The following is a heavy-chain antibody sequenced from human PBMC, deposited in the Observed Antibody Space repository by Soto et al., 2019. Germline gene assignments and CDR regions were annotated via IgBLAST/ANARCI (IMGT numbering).Heavy chain of an antibody. CDR1: GYIFNNFG. CDR3: GRDIDFDIDY. D-gene: IGHD3-9*01. V-gene: IGHV1-18*01. J-gene: IGHJ4*02. CDR2: IYSNAGTT. Sequence: QVQLVQSGAEVQKPGASVKVSCKTSGYIFNNFGITWVRQAPGLGLEWLGWIYSNAGTTNFAQKFQGRVTMTTDTSTSTAYMELRSLTFDDSAVYFCGRDIDFDIDYWGQGTLVTVS.